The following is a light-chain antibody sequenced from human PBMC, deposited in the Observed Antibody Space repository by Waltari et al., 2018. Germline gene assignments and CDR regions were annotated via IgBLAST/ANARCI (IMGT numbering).Light chain of an antibody. CDR3: HQLNSYRA. CDR1: QDISSH. CDR2: AAS. Sequence: DIQLTQSPSFLSASVGDRVTITCRASQDISSHLAWYQQKPGKAPKLLIYAASTLQSGVPSRFSGSGSGTECTLTISSLQPEDFATYYCHQLNSYRAFGPGAKVEIK. V-gene: IGKV1-9*01. J-gene: IGKJ3*01.